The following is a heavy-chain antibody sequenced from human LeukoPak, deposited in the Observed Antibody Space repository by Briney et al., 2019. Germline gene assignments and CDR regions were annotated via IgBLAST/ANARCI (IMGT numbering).Heavy chain of an antibody. CDR2: INPNSGGT. J-gene: IGHJ3*02. CDR3: ARVARKMYYYDSSGYSSFDAFDI. Sequence: GASVKVSCKASGYTFTGYYMHWVRQAPGQRLEWMGWINPNSGGTNYAQKFQGRVTMTRDTSISTAYMELSRLRSDDTAVYYCARVARKMYYYDSSGYSSFDAFDIWGQGTMVTVSS. V-gene: IGHV1-2*02. D-gene: IGHD3-22*01. CDR1: GYTFTGYY.